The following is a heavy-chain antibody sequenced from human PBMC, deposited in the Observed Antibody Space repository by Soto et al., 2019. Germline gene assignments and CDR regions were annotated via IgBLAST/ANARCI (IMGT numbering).Heavy chain of an antibody. D-gene: IGHD5-18*01. CDR2: IYYSGST. CDR3: ARGWIQLWWFPCFDD. Sequence: LSETLSLTCTVSGGSISSYYWSWIRQPPGKGLEWIGYIYYSGSTNYNPSLKSRVTISVDTSKNQFSLKLSSVTAADTAVYYCARGWIQLWWFPCFDDWGQGTPVP. V-gene: IGHV4-59*01. CDR1: GGSISSYY. J-gene: IGHJ5*02.